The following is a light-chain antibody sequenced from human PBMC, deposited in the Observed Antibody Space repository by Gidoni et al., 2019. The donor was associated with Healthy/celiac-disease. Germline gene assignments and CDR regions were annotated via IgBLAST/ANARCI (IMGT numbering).Light chain of an antibody. J-gene: IGLJ2*01. CDR3: CSYAGSYTFLI. CDR1: SSDVGGYNY. CDR2: DVN. Sequence: QSALTQPRSVSGSPGQSVTISCTGTSSDVGGYNYVSWYQQHPGKAPKVMIYDVNKRPSGVPDRFSGSKSGNTASLTISGLQDGDEADYYCCSYAGSYTFLIFGGGTKLTVL. V-gene: IGLV2-11*01.